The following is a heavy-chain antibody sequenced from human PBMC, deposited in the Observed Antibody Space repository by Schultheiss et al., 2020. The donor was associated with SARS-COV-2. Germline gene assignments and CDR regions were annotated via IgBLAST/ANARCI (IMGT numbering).Heavy chain of an antibody. J-gene: IGHJ4*02. CDR2: ISASTTNT. Sequence: GESLKISCVVSGFTFSDYAMSWVRQAPGKGLEWVSSISASTTNTNYADSVKGRFTISRDNSKNTLFLQLNTLRAEDTAVYYCARAAIVVVVAAQVDYWGQGTLVTVSS. CDR3: ARAAIVVVVAAQVDY. CDR1: GFTFSDYA. V-gene: IGHV3-23*01. D-gene: IGHD2-15*01.